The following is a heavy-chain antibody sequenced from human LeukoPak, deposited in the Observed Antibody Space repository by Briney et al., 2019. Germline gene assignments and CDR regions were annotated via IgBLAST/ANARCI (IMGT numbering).Heavy chain of an antibody. J-gene: IGHJ5*02. V-gene: IGHV3-21*01. CDR2: ISSSSSYI. D-gene: IGHD5-12*01. CDR3: ARAIRNTEGIWFDP. CDR1: GFTFSSYS. Sequence: GGSLRLSCAASGFTFSSYSMNWVRQAPGKGLEWVSSISSSSSYIYYADSVKGRFTISRDNAKNSLYLQMNSLRAEDTAVYYCARAIRNTEGIWFDPWGQGTLVTVSS.